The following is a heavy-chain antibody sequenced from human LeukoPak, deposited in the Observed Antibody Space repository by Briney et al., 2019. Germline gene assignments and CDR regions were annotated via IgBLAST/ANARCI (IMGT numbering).Heavy chain of an antibody. CDR3: ARDIGLAH. CDR2: VHSNGDT. V-gene: IGHV4-4*07. D-gene: IGHD3-16*02. Sequence: PSETLSLTCAVSGASIRTYFWSWFRQSAGKGLEWIGRVHSNGDTYYNPSLESRVTVSMDTSKNQFALNLTSLTAAETAVYYCARDIGLAHWGQGTLVTVSS. J-gene: IGHJ4*02. CDR1: GASIRTYF.